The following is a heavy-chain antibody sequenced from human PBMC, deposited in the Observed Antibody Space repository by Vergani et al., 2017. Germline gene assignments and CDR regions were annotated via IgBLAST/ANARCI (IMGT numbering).Heavy chain of an antibody. Sequence: QVQLVESGGGLVKPGGSLRLSCAASGFTFSDYYMSWIRQAPGKGLEWVSYISSSGSTIYYADSVKGRFTISRDNAKNSLYLQMNSLRAEDTAVYYCAREIKMMYYYDSSGPLNWFDPWGQGTLVTVSS. J-gene: IGHJ5*02. D-gene: IGHD3-22*01. CDR2: ISSSGSTI. CDR3: AREIKMMYYYDSSGPLNWFDP. V-gene: IGHV3-11*01. CDR1: GFTFSDYY.